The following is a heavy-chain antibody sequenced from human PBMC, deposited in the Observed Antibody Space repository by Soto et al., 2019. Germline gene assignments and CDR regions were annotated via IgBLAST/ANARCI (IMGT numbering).Heavy chain of an antibody. D-gene: IGHD3-22*01. V-gene: IGHV4-30-4*01. J-gene: IGHJ4*02. Sequence: SETLSLTCTVSGGSISSGDYYWSWIRQPPGKGLEWIGYIYYSGSTYYNPSLKSRVTISVDTSKNQFSLKLSSVTAADTAVYYCASGLAYYYDSSGYYYRKRKLTGSDYWGQGTLVTVSS. CDR1: GGSISSGDYY. CDR3: ASGLAYYYDSSGYYYRKRKLTGSDY. CDR2: IYYSGST.